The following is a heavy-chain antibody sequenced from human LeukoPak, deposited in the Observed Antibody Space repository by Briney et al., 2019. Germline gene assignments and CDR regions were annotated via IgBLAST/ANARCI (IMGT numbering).Heavy chain of an antibody. Sequence: GGSLRLSCAASGFTVTNNYMAWVRQAPGKGLEWVSIIYNVGSTYYADSVKGRFTISRDNSKNTLYLQMNSLRAEDTAVYYCARLNTYYYDSSGYPNWFDPWGQGTLVTVSS. CDR1: GFTVTNNY. D-gene: IGHD3-22*01. J-gene: IGHJ5*02. CDR3: ARLNTYYYDSSGYPNWFDP. CDR2: IYNVGST. V-gene: IGHV3-66*01.